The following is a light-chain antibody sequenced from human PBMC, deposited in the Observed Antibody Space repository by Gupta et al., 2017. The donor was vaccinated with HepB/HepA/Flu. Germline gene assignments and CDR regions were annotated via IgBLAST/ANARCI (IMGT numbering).Light chain of an antibody. J-gene: IGLJ3*02. CDR1: RSNIGINN. V-gene: IGLV1-44*01. CDR2: KSD. Sequence: SVLTQPPSAFGTTGPRVTISFSGGRSNIGINNVNWYQQLPGTAPKLLIYKSDQRPSGVPDRFSGSKSDTSASLAITGLQSEDEAEYYCAAWDDSLDVRLFGGGTKLTVL. CDR3: AAWDDSLDVRL.